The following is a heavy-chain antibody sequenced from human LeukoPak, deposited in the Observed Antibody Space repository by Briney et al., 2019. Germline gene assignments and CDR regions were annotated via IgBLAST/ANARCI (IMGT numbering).Heavy chain of an antibody. CDR3: AREAYYDCSGSLDY. CDR1: GFKFSTYA. CDR2: INGRGVST. Sequence: GGSLRLSCAASGFKFSTYAMSWVRQAPGKGLEWVSCINGRGVSTYYADSVKGRFTISRDNSKNTLYLHMSSLRAGDTAIHYCAREAYYDCSGSLDYWGQGTLVTVSS. D-gene: IGHD3-22*01. V-gene: IGHV3-23*01. J-gene: IGHJ4*02.